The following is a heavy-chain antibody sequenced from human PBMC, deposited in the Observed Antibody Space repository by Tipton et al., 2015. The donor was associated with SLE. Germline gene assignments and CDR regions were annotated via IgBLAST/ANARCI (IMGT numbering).Heavy chain of an antibody. Sequence: RSLRLSCAASGFIFSDYSMNWVRQAPGKGLEWVAVIWYDGSNKYYADSVKGRFTISRDNSKNTLYLQVNSLRAEDAAVYYCARVLGSFYGMDVWGQGTTVTVSS. CDR1: GFIFSDYS. CDR2: IWYDGSNK. CDR3: ARVLGSFYGMDV. J-gene: IGHJ6*02. V-gene: IGHV3-33*08.